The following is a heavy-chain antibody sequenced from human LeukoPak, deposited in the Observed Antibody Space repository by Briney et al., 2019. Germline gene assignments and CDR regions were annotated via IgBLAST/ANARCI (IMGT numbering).Heavy chain of an antibody. CDR1: GFTFSSYA. CDR3: AEDLGGYNSQGFY. V-gene: IGHV3-23*01. J-gene: IGHJ4*02. D-gene: IGHD5-24*01. Sequence: GGSLRLSCAASGFTFSSYAMSWVRQAPGKGLEWVSAISGSGGSAYYADSVKGRFTIPRDNSKNTPYLQMNSLRAEDTAVHYCAEDLGGYNSQGFYWGQGTLVTVSS. CDR2: ISGSGGSA.